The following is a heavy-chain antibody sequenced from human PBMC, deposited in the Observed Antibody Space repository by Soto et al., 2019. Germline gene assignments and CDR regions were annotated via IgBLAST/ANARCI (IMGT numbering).Heavy chain of an antibody. Sequence: GASVKVSCKASGYTFAGYYMHWVRQAPGQGLEWMGWINPNSGGTNYAQKFQGWVTMTRDTSISTAYMELSRLRSDDTAVYYCARGGEQDIVLVPAARYNWFDPWGQGTLVTVSS. CDR3: ARGGEQDIVLVPAARYNWFDP. CDR2: INPNSGGT. D-gene: IGHD2-2*01. J-gene: IGHJ5*02. CDR1: GYTFAGYY. V-gene: IGHV1-2*04.